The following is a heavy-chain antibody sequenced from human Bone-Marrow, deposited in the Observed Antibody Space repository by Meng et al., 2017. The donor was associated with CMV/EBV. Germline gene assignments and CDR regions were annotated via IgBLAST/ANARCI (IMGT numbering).Heavy chain of an antibody. V-gene: IGHV3-66*02. D-gene: IGHD3/OR15-3a*01. Sequence: GESLKISCAGSGFTVSSDYMSWVRQTPGKGLEWVSIIFAAGNTYYADSVKGRFTISRDSSKNTLYLQMNSLRAEDTAVYYCTRQAHYSLDWDCWVQGPLVTVSS. J-gene: IGHJ4*02. CDR1: GFTVSSDY. CDR3: TRQAHYSLDWDC. CDR2: IFAAGNT.